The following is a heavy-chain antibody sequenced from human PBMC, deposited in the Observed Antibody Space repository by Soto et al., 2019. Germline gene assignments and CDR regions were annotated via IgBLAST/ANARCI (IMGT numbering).Heavy chain of an antibody. J-gene: IGHJ4*02. CDR1: GYTFSSYG. Sequence: GASVKVSCKASGYTFSSYGYAWVRLAPGQGLEWMGWISAYNGDTNYAQKFQDRVTLTTDTSTTTAYMELRNLGSDDTAVYYCARSGADCTSSTCLFDSWWGLGTRVTVS. D-gene: IGHD6-13*01. CDR2: ISAYNGDT. CDR3: ARSGADCTSSTCLFDSW. V-gene: IGHV1-18*01.